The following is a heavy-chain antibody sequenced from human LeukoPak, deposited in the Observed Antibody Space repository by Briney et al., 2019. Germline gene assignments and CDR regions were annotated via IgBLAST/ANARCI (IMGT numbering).Heavy chain of an antibody. Sequence: GASVKVSCKASGYTFTSYAMHWVRQAPGQRLEWMGWINAGNGNTKYSQKFQGRVTITRDTSASTAYMELSSLRSEDTAVYYCARGAAVATTPFDYWGQETLVTVSS. CDR1: GYTFTSYA. CDR3: ARGAAVATTPFDY. D-gene: IGHD5-12*01. CDR2: INAGNGNT. V-gene: IGHV1-3*01. J-gene: IGHJ4*02.